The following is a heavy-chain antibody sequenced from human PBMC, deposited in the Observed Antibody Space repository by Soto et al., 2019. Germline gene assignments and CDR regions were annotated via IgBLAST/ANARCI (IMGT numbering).Heavy chain of an antibody. Sequence: GGSLRLSCAASGFTFSSYAMSWVRQAPGKGLEWVSAISGSGGSTYYADSVKGRFTISRDNSKNTLYLQMNSLRAEDTAVYYCAKWGWELVVVAAYNYYYYMDVWGKGTTVTVSS. D-gene: IGHD2-15*01. CDR3: AKWGWELVVVAAYNYYYYMDV. J-gene: IGHJ6*03. CDR1: GFTFSSYA. V-gene: IGHV3-23*01. CDR2: ISGSGGST.